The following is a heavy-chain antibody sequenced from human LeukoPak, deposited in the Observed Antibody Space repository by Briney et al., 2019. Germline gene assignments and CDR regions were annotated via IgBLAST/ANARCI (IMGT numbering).Heavy chain of an antibody. CDR1: GFTFSSYS. V-gene: IGHV3-21*04. CDR3: VRDRGTYRPIDY. Sequence: GGSLRLSCAASGFTFSSYSMNWVRQAPGKGLEWVSSISYTGTYIYYADSVKGRFTISRDDAQNSLYLQMNSLRAEDTAIYYCVRDRGTYRPIDYWGQGTLVTVSS. J-gene: IGHJ4*02. CDR2: ISYTGTYI. D-gene: IGHD1-26*01.